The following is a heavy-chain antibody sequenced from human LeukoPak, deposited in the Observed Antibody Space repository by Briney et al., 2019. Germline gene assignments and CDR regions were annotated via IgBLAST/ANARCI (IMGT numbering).Heavy chain of an antibody. J-gene: IGHJ4*02. V-gene: IGHV3-33*01. CDR2: IWYDGSNK. CDR1: GFTFSSYG. D-gene: IGHD3-22*01. CDR3: ARDLDEYYYDSSGSFDY. Sequence: GGFLRLSWAASGFTFSSYGMPWVRQAPGKGLEWVAVIWYDGSNKYYADSVKGRFTISRDNSKNTLYLQMNSLRAEDTAVYYCARDLDEYYYDSSGSFDYWGQGTLVTVSS.